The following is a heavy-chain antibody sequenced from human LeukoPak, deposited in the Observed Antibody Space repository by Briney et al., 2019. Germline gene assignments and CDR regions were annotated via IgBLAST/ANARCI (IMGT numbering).Heavy chain of an antibody. CDR3: ARHRGRNGGYSFDD. D-gene: IGHD2-8*01. J-gene: IGHJ4*02. Sequence: PSETLSLTCSVSGVSISTTNYYRGWIRQPPGKGLEWIGSIYYTGSTYNSPSLKGRVTVSVDTPKNHFSLRLNSVTAADTAVYYCARHRGRNGGYSFDDWGQGTLVTVSS. V-gene: IGHV4-39*01. CDR2: IYYTGST. CDR1: GVSISTTNYY.